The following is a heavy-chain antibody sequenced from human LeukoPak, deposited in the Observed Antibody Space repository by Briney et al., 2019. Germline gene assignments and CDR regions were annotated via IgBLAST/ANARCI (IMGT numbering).Heavy chain of an antibody. Sequence: AASVKVSCKASGYTLTDYHIQWVRQAPGQGLEWMGTLNPNSGATNYAQKFQGRVTMTRDTPINTASMELSGLTSDDTAVYYCAKDRAYDSSGYPMFSPWGQGTLVTVSS. V-gene: IGHV1-2*02. CDR1: GYTLTDYH. D-gene: IGHD3-22*01. CDR3: AKDRAYDSSGYPMFSP. CDR2: LNPNSGAT. J-gene: IGHJ5*02.